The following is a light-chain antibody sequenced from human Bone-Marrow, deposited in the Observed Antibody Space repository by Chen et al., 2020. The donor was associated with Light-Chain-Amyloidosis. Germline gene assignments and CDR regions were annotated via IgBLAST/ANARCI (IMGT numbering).Light chain of an antibody. CDR1: SGYVGTYHY. CDR2: AVS. CDR3: SSFTSSSSYV. V-gene: IGLV2-14*01. Sequence: QSALTPPASVSGSPGQSITISCTGTSGYVGTYHYVSWYQQHPGKAPKVMIYAVSNRPSGVSNRFSGSKSGNTASLTISGLQAEDEADYYCSSFTSSSSYVFGPGTKVTVL. J-gene: IGLJ1*01.